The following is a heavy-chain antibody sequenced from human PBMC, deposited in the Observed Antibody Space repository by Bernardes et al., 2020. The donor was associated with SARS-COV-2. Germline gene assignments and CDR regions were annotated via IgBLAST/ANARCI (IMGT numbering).Heavy chain of an antibody. CDR3: AKQPAYYGSGSFYTDFDYFDY. V-gene: IGHV3-23*01. CDR1: GFTFRSYA. CDR2: ISGSGGT. J-gene: IGHJ4*02. D-gene: IGHD3-10*01. Sequence: GASLRLSCAASGFTFRSYAMSWVRQAPGKGLELVATISGSGGTIYSDSVKGRFTIARDISNNTLYVQMKSLRAEDTAVYFCAKQPAYYGSGSFYTDFDYFDYWGQGALVTVLS.